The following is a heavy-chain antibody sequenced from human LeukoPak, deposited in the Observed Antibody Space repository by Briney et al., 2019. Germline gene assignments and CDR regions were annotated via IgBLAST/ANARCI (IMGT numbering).Heavy chain of an antibody. Sequence: PGGSLRLSCAASGFTFDDYGMSWVRQAPGKGLEWVSVISGSGSSTYYADSVKGRFAISRDNSKNMLYVQMYSLRAEDSAVYYCAKGAEDYVCGSIGFCGQRTLVTVSS. D-gene: IGHD3-16*01. V-gene: IGHV3-23*01. J-gene: IGHJ4*02. CDR1: GFTFDDYG. CDR3: AKGAEDYVCGSIGF. CDR2: ISGSGSST.